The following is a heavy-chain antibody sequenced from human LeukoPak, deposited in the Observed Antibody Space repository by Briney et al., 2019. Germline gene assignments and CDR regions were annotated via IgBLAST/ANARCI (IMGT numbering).Heavy chain of an antibody. Sequence: GGSLRLSCAASGFTFSSYAMHSVRQAPGKGLEWVAVISYDGSNKFYADSVKGRFTLSRDNSKNTLYLQMNSLRIEDTAVYYCGRGSVGFGELNYWGQGTLVTVSS. CDR1: GFTFSSYA. CDR2: ISYDGSNK. CDR3: GRGSVGFGELNY. V-gene: IGHV3-30-3*01. J-gene: IGHJ4*02. D-gene: IGHD3-10*01.